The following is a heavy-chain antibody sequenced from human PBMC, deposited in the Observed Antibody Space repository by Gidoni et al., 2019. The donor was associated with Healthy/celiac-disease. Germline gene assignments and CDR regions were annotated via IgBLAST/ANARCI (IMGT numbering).Heavy chain of an antibody. J-gene: IGHJ6*03. V-gene: IGHV3-30-3*01. Sequence: QVPLVESGGGVVQPGRSLRISCAASGFTFSSYAMHWVRQAPGKGLEWGAVISYDGSNKDYADSVKGRFTISRDNSKNTLYRQMNSLRAEDTAGYYWARDRNWNDGYYYDYMDVWGKGTTVTVSS. CDR1: GFTFSSYA. CDR3: ARDRNWNDGYYYDYMDV. CDR2: ISYDGSNK. D-gene: IGHD1-1*01.